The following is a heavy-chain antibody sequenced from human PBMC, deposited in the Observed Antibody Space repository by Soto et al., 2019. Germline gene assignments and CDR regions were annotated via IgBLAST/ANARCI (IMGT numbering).Heavy chain of an antibody. V-gene: IGHV4-34*01. D-gene: IGHD2-21*02. CDR1: GGSFSGYY. J-gene: IGHJ4*02. CDR2: INHSGST. Sequence: PSETLSLTCAVYGGSFSGYYWSWIRQPPGKGLEWIGEINHSGSTNYNPSLKSRVTISVDTSKNQFSLKLSSVTAADTAVYYCAKDKGRAYCGGNCYFFDYWGQGALVTVSS. CDR3: AKDKGRAYCGGNCYFFDY.